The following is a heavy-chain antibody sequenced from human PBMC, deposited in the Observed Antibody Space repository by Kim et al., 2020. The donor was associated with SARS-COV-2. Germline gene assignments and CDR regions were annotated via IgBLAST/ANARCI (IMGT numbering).Heavy chain of an antibody. V-gene: IGHV3-30*04. D-gene: IGHD2-21*02. Sequence: GGSLRLSCAASGFTFSSYAMHWVRQAPGKGLEWVAVISYDGSNKYYADSVKGRFTISRDNSKNTLYLQMNSLRAEDTAGYYCARAGPEAALVTVGYYYGMDVWGQGTTVTVSS. CDR1: GFTFSSYA. CDR3: ARAGPEAALVTVGYYYGMDV. CDR2: ISYDGSNK. J-gene: IGHJ6*02.